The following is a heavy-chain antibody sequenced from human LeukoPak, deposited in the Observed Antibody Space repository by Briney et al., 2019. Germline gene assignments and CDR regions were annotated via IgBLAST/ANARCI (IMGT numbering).Heavy chain of an antibody. CDR1: GGSISSYY. J-gene: IGHJ4*02. CDR2: IYYSGST. V-gene: IGHV4-59*01. CDR3: ARQDVYNLFDY. D-gene: IGHD5-24*01. Sequence: PSETLSLTCTVSGGSISSYYWSWIRQPPEKGLEWIGYIYYSGSTNYNPSLKSRVTISVDTSKNQFSLKLSSVTAADTDVYYCARQDVYNLFDYWGQGTLVTVSS.